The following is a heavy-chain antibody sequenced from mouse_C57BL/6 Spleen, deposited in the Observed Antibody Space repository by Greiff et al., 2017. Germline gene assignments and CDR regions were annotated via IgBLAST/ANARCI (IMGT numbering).Heavy chain of an antibody. V-gene: IGHV1-81*01. CDR2: IYPRSGNT. J-gene: IGHJ4*01. D-gene: IGHD1-1*01. CDR3: ARGRTYYGSSYAMDY. Sequence: QVQLQQSGAELARPGASVKLSCKASGYTFPSYGISWVKQRTGQGLEWIGEIYPRSGNTYYNEKFKGKATLTADKSSSTAYMELRSLTSEDSAVYFCARGRTYYGSSYAMDYWGQGTSVTVSS. CDR1: GYTFPSYG.